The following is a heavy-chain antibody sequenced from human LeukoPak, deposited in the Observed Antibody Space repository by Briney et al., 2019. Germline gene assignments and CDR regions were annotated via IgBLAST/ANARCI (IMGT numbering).Heavy chain of an antibody. CDR3: ASSLRGWFDP. CDR2: IYYSGST. CDR1: GGSISSYY. Sequence: SETLSLTFTVSGGSISSYYWSWIRQPPGKGLEWIGYIYYSGSTNYNPSLKSRVTISVDTSKNQFSLKLSSVTAADTAVYYCASSLRGWFDPWGQGTLVTVSS. V-gene: IGHV4-59*01. J-gene: IGHJ5*02.